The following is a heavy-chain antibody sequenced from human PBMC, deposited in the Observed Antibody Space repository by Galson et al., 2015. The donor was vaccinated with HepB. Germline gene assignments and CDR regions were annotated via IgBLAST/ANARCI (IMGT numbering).Heavy chain of an antibody. CDR1: GFTVSDYY. V-gene: IGHV3-11*06. D-gene: IGHD6-13*01. Sequence: SLRLSCAASGFTVSDYYMNWIRQAAGKGLEWVSYISSGRSDKKYADSEKGRFTISRDNAKNSLYLQMNSMRTDDTAVYYCASTYSSRLKWGYYFDYWGQGTLVTVSS. CDR3: ASTYSSRLKWGYYFDY. CDR2: ISSGRSDK. J-gene: IGHJ4*02.